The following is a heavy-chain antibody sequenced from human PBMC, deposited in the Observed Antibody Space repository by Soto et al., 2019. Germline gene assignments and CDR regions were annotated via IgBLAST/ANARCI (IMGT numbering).Heavy chain of an antibody. V-gene: IGHV3-30-3*01. J-gene: IGHJ4*02. CDR3: ARAYEGHYFDY. D-gene: IGHD3-16*01. CDR1: GFTFSSYA. CDR2: ISYDGSNK. Sequence: GGSLRLSCAASGFTFSSYAMHWVRQAPGKGLEWVAVISYDGSNKYYADSVKGRFTISRDNSKNTLYLQMNSLRAEDTAVYYCARAYEGHYFDYWGQGTLVTVSS.